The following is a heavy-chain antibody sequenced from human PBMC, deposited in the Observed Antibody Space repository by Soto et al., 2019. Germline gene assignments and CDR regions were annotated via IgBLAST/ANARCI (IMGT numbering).Heavy chain of an antibody. J-gene: IGHJ4*02. Sequence: SETLSLTCTVSGGSISSYYWSWIRQPPGKGLEWIGYIYYSGSTNYNPSLKSRVTISVDTSKNQFSLKLSSVTAADTAVYYCARRYGDYFDYWGQGALVTVSS. CDR3: ARRYGDYFDY. V-gene: IGHV4-59*08. D-gene: IGHD4-17*01. CDR1: GGSISSYY. CDR2: IYYSGST.